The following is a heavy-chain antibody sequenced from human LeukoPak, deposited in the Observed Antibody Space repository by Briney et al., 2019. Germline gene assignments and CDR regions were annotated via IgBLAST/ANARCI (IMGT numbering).Heavy chain of an antibody. J-gene: IGHJ6*02. CDR3: ARGRIAMIVVVHSFYYGMDV. CDR1: GGSFSGYY. D-gene: IGHD3-22*01. CDR2: INDHSGNT. V-gene: IGHV4-34*01. Sequence: PSETLSLTCAVYGGSFSGYYWSWIRQSPGKGLEWIGEINDHSGNTNYNPSLNSRVSISLEKSKNQLSLELRSVTAADTAVYYCARGRIAMIVVVHSFYYGMDVWGQGTTVTVSS.